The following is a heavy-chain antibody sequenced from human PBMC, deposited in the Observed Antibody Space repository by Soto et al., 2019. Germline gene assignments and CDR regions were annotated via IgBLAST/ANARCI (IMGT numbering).Heavy chain of an antibody. CDR3: ARDRNLGATDYYYYGMDV. CDR1: GFPFSSYA. Sequence: GGSLRLSCAASGFPFSSYAMHWVRTAPGKGLEWMAVISYDGSNKYYADSVKGRFTISRDNSKNTLYLQMNSLRAEDTAVYYCARDRNLGATDYYYYGMDVWGQGTTVTVSS. J-gene: IGHJ6*02. D-gene: IGHD1-26*01. V-gene: IGHV3-30-3*01. CDR2: ISYDGSNK.